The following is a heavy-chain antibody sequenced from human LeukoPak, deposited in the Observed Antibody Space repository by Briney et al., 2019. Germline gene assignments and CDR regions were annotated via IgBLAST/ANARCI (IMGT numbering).Heavy chain of an antibody. D-gene: IGHD3/OR15-3a*01. V-gene: IGHV3-23*01. CDR1: GFTFSSYV. J-gene: IGHJ4*02. Sequence: GGSLTLSCAASGFTFSSYVMSWVRQAPGKGLEWVLGISGSGTNTYYADSVKGRFTISRDNSKSTLYLQVDSLRVDDTAVYYCAIGPRQKRGLSTYWGQGTLVTVSS. CDR3: AIGPRQKRGLSTY. CDR2: ISGSGTNT.